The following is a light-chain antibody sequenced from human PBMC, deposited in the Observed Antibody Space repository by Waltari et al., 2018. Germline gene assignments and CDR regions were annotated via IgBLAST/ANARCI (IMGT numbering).Light chain of an antibody. CDR3: LHHNNYPWA. CDR1: RGISNY. J-gene: IGKJ1*01. Sequence: DIQMTQFPSAMSASIGDTVTITCGATRGISNYLACFQHRPGQVPRRLIYAASTLHAGVPSRFSGGGSGTQFTLTISGLQPEDSATYYCLHHNNYPWAFGQGTKVEIK. CDR2: AAS. V-gene: IGKV1-17*03.